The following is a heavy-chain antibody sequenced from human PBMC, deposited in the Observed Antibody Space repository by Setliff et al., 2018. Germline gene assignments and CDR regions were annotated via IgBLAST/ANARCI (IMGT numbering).Heavy chain of an antibody. J-gene: IGHJ1*01. CDR1: GYTFSDYG. CDR2: ISPYTGNT. Sequence: GASVKVSCKASGYTFSDYGISWVRQAPGQGLEWMGWISPYTGNTFYAPQFQGRVIMTTDTSTNTAYMELRSLRSDDTAVYYCSRLVRYCTTTTCQTLSGGEHWGPGTLVTVSS. V-gene: IGHV1-18*01. D-gene: IGHD2-8*01. CDR3: SRLVRYCTTTTCQTLSGGEH.